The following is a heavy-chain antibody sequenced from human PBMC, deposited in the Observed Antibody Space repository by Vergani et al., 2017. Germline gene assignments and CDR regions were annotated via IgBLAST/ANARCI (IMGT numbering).Heavy chain of an antibody. CDR3: AGGSGYDWRDYYGMDV. CDR1: GGTFSSYA. J-gene: IGHJ6*02. Sequence: QVQLVQSGAEVKKPGSSVKVSCKASGGTFSSYAISWVRQAPGQGLEWMGRIIPILGIANYAQKLQGRVTITADKSTSTAYMELSSLRSEDTAVYYCAGGSGYDWRDYYGMDVWGQGTTVTVSS. D-gene: IGHD5-12*01. V-gene: IGHV1-69*04. CDR2: IIPILGIA.